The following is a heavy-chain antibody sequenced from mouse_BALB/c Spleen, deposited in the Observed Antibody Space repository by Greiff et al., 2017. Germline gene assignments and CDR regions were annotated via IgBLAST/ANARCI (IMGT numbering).Heavy chain of an antibody. CDR3: ARPGFDY. CDR2: ISTYYGDA. CDR1: GYTFTDYA. J-gene: IGHJ2*01. V-gene: IGHV1S137*01. Sequence: VKLQESGAELVRPGVSVKISCKGSGYTFTDYAMHWVKQSHAKSLEWIGVISTYYGDASYNQKFKGKATMTVDKSSSTAYMELARLTSEDSAIYYCARPGFDYWGQGTTLTVSS.